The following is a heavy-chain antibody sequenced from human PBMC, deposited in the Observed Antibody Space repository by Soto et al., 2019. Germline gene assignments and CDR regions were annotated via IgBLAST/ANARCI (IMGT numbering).Heavy chain of an antibody. CDR2: IYYSGST. V-gene: IGHV4-61*01. Sequence: SETLSLTCTVSGGSVSSGSYYWSWIRQPPGKGLEWIGYIYYSGSTNYNPSLKSLVTISVDTSKNQFSLKLSSVTAADTAVYYCARVSVAATLLWWFDPWGQGTLVTVSS. J-gene: IGHJ5*02. CDR3: ARVSVAATLLWWFDP. D-gene: IGHD2-15*01. CDR1: GGSVSSGSYY.